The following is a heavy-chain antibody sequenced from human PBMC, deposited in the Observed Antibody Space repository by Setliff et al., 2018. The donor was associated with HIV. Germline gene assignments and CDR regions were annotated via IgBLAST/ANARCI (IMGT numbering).Heavy chain of an antibody. CDR2: IYWNDEK. CDR1: GFSLSISGVG. J-gene: IGHJ4*02. CDR3: AHVNSITVFGVVAYFDY. D-gene: IGHD3-3*01. Sequence: SGPTLVNPTQTLTLTCTFSGFSLSISGVGVGWIRQPPGKALEWLALIYWNDEKRYSPSLKSGLTITKDTSKNQVVLTMTNMDPVDTATYYCAHVNSITVFGVVAYFDYWGQGALVTVSS. V-gene: IGHV2-5*01.